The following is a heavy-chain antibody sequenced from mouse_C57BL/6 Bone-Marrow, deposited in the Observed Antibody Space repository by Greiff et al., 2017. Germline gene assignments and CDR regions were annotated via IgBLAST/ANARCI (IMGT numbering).Heavy chain of an antibody. V-gene: IGHV1-5*01. D-gene: IGHD2-2*01. CDR2: IYPGNSGT. J-gene: IGHJ1*03. Sequence: EVQLQQSGTVLARPGASVKMSCKTSGYTFTSYWMHWVKQRPGQGLEWIGAIYPGNSGTSYNQKFKGKAKLTAVTSASTAYMELSSLTNEDSAVYYCTRGGYDPYWYFDVWGTGTTVTVSS. CDR3: TRGGYDPYWYFDV. CDR1: GYTFTSYW.